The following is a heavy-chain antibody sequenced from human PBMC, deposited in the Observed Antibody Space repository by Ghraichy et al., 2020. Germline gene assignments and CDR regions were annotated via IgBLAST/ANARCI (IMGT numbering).Heavy chain of an antibody. V-gene: IGHV3-23*01. J-gene: IGHJ2*01. CDR2: ISGSGGST. CDR3: AKDLGYSSSWYAGLGYWYFDL. Sequence: GGSLRLSCAASGFTFSSYAMSWVRQAPGKGLEWVSAISGSGGSTYYADSVKGRFTISRDNSKNTLYLQMNSLRAEDTAVYYCAKDLGYSSSWYAGLGYWYFDLWGRGTLVTVSS. D-gene: IGHD6-13*01. CDR1: GFTFSSYA.